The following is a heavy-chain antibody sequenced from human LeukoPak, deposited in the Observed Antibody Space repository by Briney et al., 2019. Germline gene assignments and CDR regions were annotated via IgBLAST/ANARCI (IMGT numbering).Heavy chain of an antibody. CDR2: FYPEDGET. J-gene: IGHJ6*03. V-gene: IGHV1-24*01. CDR3: ATAKYDFWIGYYGRHYYYYMDV. D-gene: IGHD3-3*01. Sequence: ASVSLSCKVSGYTLTELSMHWVRQAPGKGLEWVGGFYPEDGETIYAQKFQGRVTMTEDTSTHTAYMELSSLRSEDTAVYYCATAKYDFWIGYYGRHYYYYMDVWGKGTTVTVSS. CDR1: GYTLTELS.